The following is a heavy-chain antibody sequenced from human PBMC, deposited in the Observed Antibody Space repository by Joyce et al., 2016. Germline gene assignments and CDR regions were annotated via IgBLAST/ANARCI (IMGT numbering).Heavy chain of an antibody. CDR1: GFSFNTYS. CDR3: ARVGRTGYTCDY. CDR2: ISASSGTI. D-gene: IGHD5-24*01. J-gene: IGHJ4*02. V-gene: IGHV3-48*02. Sequence: EVQLVESGGGLVQPGGSLRLSCAASGFSFNTYSITWVRQAPGKGLEGLSYISASSGTIYYADSVKGRFTISRDNAKNSVYLQMNSLRDEDTAVYYCARVGRTGYTCDYWGQGTLVTVSS.